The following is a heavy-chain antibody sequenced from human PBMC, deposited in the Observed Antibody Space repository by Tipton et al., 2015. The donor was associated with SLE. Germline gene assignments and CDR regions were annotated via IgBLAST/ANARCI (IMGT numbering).Heavy chain of an antibody. J-gene: IGHJ4*02. D-gene: IGHD2-2*01. CDR3: ARVSIPAAMSPFDH. Sequence: SLRLSCAASGFTFSNYWMHWVRQASGKGLEWVARIDSDGSNTMYADSVKGRFTISRDNSKNTLDLQMDSLGIDDTAVYYCARVSIPAAMSPFDHWGQGNLVIVSS. V-gene: IGHV3-74*03. CDR2: IDSDGSNT. CDR1: GFTFSNYW.